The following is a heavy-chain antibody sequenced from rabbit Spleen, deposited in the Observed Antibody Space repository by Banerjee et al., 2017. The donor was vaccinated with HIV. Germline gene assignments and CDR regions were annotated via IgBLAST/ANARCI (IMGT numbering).Heavy chain of an antibody. CDR3: ARDGAGGSYFAL. J-gene: IGHJ3*01. CDR2: IDPVFGIT. V-gene: IGHV1S7*01. Sequence: QLKESGGGLVQPGGSLKLSCKASGFTLSNYYMNWVRQAPGKGLEWIGYIDPVFGITYYASWVNGRFSISRENAQNTVFLQMTSLTAADTATYFCARDGAGGSYFALWDQGTLVTVS. D-gene: IGHD8-1*01. CDR1: GFTLSNYY.